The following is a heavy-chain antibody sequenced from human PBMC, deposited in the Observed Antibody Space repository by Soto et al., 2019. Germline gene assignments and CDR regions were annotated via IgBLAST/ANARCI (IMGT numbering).Heavy chain of an antibody. Sequence: QVLLVQSGTEVKKPGASVKVSCKAYGYTFTGYAIHWVRQAPGQRLEWMGWINGGNGDTKYSQKFQGRVTITRDTSGSTAYMELTSLGSEDTAVYHCARGYCSSTSCQYYFDYWGLGTLVTVSS. CDR1: GYTFTGYA. CDR3: ARGYCSSTSCQYYFDY. V-gene: IGHV1-3*01. CDR2: INGGNGDT. D-gene: IGHD2-2*01. J-gene: IGHJ4*02.